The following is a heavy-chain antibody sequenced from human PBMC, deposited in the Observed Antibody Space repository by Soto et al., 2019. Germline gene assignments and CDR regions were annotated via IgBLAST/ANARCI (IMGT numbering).Heavy chain of an antibody. D-gene: IGHD4-17*01. CDR1: GYTFTSYA. J-gene: IGHJ6*02. CDR3: ARDDYGNYGSYYYGRDV. V-gene: IGHV1-3*01. CDR2: INAGNGNT. Sequence: QVQLVQSGAEVKKPGASVRVSCRASGYTFTSYAMHWVRQAPGQRLEWMGWINAGNGNTKYSQKFQGRVTITRDTSASTAYIELSSLRSEDTAVYYCARDDYGNYGSYYYGRDVWGQGTTFTVSS.